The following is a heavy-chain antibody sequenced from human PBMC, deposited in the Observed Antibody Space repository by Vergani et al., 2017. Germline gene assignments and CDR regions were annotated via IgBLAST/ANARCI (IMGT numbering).Heavy chain of an antibody. CDR1: GFTFSSYA. Sequence: EVQLLESGGGLVQPGGSLRLSCAASGFTFSSYAMSWVRQAPGKGLEWVSAISGSGGSTYYADSVKGRFTITRDNSKNTLYLQMNSLRAEDTAVYYCAKVYLTYYYDSRGGPFDCGGQGTLVTVSS. CDR3: AKVYLTYYYDSRGGPFDC. D-gene: IGHD3-22*01. J-gene: IGHJ4*02. V-gene: IGHV3-23*01. CDR2: ISGSGGST.